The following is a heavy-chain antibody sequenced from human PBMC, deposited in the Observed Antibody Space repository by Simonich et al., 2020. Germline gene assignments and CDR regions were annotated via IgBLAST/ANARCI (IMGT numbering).Heavy chain of an antibody. CDR3: ARDGERYCGGDCYSYFDY. CDR1: GFTISSYA. V-gene: IGHV3-30*07. J-gene: IGHJ4*02. Sequence: QVQLVESGGGVVQPGRSLRLSCAASGFTISSYAMHWVRQAPGKGLEGVTVISYDGSNKYYADSVKSRFTISRDNSKNTLYLQMTSLRAEDTAVYYCARDGERYCGGDCYSYFDYWGQGTLVTVSS. CDR2: ISYDGSNK. D-gene: IGHD2-21*02.